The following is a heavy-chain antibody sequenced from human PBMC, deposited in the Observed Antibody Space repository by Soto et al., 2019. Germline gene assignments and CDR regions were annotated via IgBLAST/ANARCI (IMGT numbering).Heavy chain of an antibody. V-gene: IGHV1-46*01. CDR2: INPSGGST. D-gene: IGHD6-19*01. CDR3: ARVPPTRQWLYYFDY. CDR1: GYTFTSYY. Sequence: ASVKVSCKASGYTFTSYYMHWVRQAPGQGLEWMGIINPSGGSTSCAQKFQGRVTVTRDTSTSTVYMELSSLRSEDTAVYYCARVPPTRQWLYYFDYWGQGTLVTVSS. J-gene: IGHJ4*02.